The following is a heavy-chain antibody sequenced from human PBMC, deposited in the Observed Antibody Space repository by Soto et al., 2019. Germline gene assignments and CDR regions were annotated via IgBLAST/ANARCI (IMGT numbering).Heavy chain of an antibody. J-gene: IGHJ4*02. CDR1: GFTFSNAW. CDR3: TTEDYYYDSSGYYNFDY. D-gene: IGHD3-22*01. CDR2: IKSKSDGGTT. Sequence: VPLVESGGGLVQPGGSLRLSCAASGFTFSNAWMNWVRQAPGKGLEWVGRIKSKSDGGTTEYAAPVKGRFTISRDDSKNTLYLQMNSLKTEDTAVYYCTTEDYYYDSSGYYNFDYWGQGTLVTVSS. V-gene: IGHV3-15*07.